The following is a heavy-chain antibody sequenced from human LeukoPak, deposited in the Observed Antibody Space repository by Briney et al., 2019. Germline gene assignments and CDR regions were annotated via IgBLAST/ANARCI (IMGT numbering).Heavy chain of an antibody. J-gene: IGHJ4*02. Sequence: GGSLRLSCAASGFTFSTYAMSWVRQAPGKGLEWVAIISYDGSNNYYADSVKGRFTISRDNSNNTLYLQMNSLRAEDTAVYYCARDTAMVTYYRGQGTLVTVSS. D-gene: IGHD5-18*01. V-gene: IGHV3-30*04. CDR2: ISYDGSNN. CDR1: GFTFSTYA. CDR3: ARDTAMVTYY.